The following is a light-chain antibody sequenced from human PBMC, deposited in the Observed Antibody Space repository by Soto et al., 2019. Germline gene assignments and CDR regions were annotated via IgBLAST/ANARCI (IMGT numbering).Light chain of an antibody. Sequence: EIVLTQSPGTLYLSPGERATLSCRASQSVAAYFLAWYQQKPGQTPRLLIYAASVRATGIPDRFSGSGSGTEYPLTINSPEAEDFAVYYCQYYGNSPRTFGQGTRLEIK. J-gene: IGKJ2*01. CDR3: QYYGNSPRT. V-gene: IGKV3-20*01. CDR2: AAS. CDR1: QSVAAYF.